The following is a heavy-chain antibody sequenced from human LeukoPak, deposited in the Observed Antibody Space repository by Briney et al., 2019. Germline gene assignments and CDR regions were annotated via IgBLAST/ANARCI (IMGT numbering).Heavy chain of an antibody. V-gene: IGHV4-34*01. CDR1: GGSFSGYY. CDR2: IDHSGST. CDR3: ARGRGWFDP. Sequence: PSETLSLTCAVYGGSFSGYYWSWIRQPPGKGLEWIGEIDHSGSTNYNPSLKSRVTISVDTPKNQFSLKLSSVTAADTAVYYCARGRGWFDPWGQGTLVTVSS. J-gene: IGHJ5*02.